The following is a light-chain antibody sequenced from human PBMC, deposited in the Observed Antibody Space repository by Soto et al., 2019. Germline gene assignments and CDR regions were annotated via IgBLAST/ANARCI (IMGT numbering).Light chain of an antibody. CDR2: DAS. J-gene: IGKJ3*01. V-gene: IGKV1-33*01. Sequence: IQVTKSPSSLSASVGDRITITCQARQDMIKCLNWYQQKAGEAPKLLIYDASNLETGVPSRFSVLGSGTDFTFTISSLQPEDIATYYCQQYDNLPPGITFGPGTKVGI. CDR3: QQYDNLPPGIT. CDR1: QDMIKC.